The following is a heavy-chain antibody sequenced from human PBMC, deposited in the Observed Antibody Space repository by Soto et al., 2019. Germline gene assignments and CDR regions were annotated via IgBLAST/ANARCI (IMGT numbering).Heavy chain of an antibody. J-gene: IGHJ4*02. CDR3: ASLPPQKLGAVYFDY. Sequence: QLQLQESGPGLVKPSETLSLTCTVSGGSISSSSYYWGWIRQPPGKGLEWIGSIYYSGSTYYNPSLKSRVTISVDTCKTQFSLKLSSVTAADTAVYYCASLPPQKLGAVYFDYWGQGTLVTVSS. V-gene: IGHV4-39*01. CDR1: GGSISSSSYY. CDR2: IYYSGST.